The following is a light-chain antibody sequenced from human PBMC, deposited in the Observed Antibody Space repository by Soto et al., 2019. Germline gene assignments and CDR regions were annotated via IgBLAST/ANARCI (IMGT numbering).Light chain of an antibody. CDR2: DTS. J-gene: IGKJ1*01. Sequence: EIVLRQSPATLALSPWERATLSCMASQSVSSYLAWYQQKPGQAPRLLIYDTSDRASGIPARFSGSGSGTDFTLTISSLEPEDFAVFYCQQRSVWPWTFGQGTKVDI. CDR3: QQRSVWPWT. CDR1: QSVSSY. V-gene: IGKV3-11*01.